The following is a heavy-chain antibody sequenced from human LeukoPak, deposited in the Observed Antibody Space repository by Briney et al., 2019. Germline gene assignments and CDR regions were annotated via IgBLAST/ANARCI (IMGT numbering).Heavy chain of an antibody. Sequence: PGGSLRLSCAASGFTFSSYAMSWVRQAPGKGLEWVSAISGSGGGTYYADSVKGRFTISRDNSKNTLYLQMNCLRAEDTAVYYCAKTNDILTGPLDYWGQGTLVTVSS. J-gene: IGHJ4*02. V-gene: IGHV3-23*01. CDR1: GFTFSSYA. D-gene: IGHD3-9*01. CDR3: AKTNDILTGPLDY. CDR2: ISGSGGGT.